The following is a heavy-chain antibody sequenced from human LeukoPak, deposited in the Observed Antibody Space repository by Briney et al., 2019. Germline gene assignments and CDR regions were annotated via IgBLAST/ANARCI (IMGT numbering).Heavy chain of an antibody. V-gene: IGHV1-46*01. CDR2: INPSGGST. CDR1: GYTFTSYY. J-gene: IGHJ6*04. Sequence: ASVKVSRKASGYTFTSYYMHWVRQAPGQGLEWMGIINPSGGSTSYAQKFQGRVTMTRDTSTSTVYMELSSLRSEDTAVYYCARDRPWFGAGDYYYGMDVWGKGTTVTVSS. D-gene: IGHD3-10*01. CDR3: ARDRPWFGAGDYYYGMDV.